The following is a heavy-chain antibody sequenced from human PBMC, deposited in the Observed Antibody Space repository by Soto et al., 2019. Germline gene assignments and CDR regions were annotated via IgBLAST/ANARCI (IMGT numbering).Heavy chain of an antibody. D-gene: IGHD2-8*02. CDR1: GFTFSSYE. V-gene: IGHV3-48*03. J-gene: IGHJ5*02. Sequence: PGGSLRLSCAASGFTFSSYEMNWVRQAPGKGLEWVSYISSSGSTIYYADSVKGRFTISRDNAKNSLYLQMNSLRAEDTAVYYCARGFTGSAGRFDPWGQGTVVTVSS. CDR3: ARGFTGSAGRFDP. CDR2: ISSSGSTI.